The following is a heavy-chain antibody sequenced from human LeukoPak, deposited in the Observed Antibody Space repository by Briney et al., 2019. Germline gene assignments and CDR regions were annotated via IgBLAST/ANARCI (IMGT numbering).Heavy chain of an antibody. CDR1: GFTFSSHA. CDR3: AKDHHSAVVVTAIPLDY. J-gene: IGHJ4*02. CDR2: ISGSGGST. D-gene: IGHD2-21*02. Sequence: GGSLRLSCAASGFTFSSHAMSWVRQAPGKGLEWVSAISGSGGSTYYADSVKGRFTISRDNSKNTLYLQMNSLRAEDTAVYYCAKDHHSAVVVTAIPLDYWGQGTLVTVSS. V-gene: IGHV3-23*01.